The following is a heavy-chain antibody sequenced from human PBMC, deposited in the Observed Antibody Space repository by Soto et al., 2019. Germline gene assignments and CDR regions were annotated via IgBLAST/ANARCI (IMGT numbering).Heavy chain of an antibody. CDR1: GGTFSSYA. CDR2: IIPIFGTA. J-gene: IGHJ6*02. Sequence: GASVKVSCKASGGTFSSYAISWVRQAPGQGLEWMGGIIPIFGTANYAQKFQGRVTITADESTSTAYMELSSLRSEDTAVYYCASSYCGGDCHSNYYGMDVWGQGTTVTVSS. D-gene: IGHD2-21*02. V-gene: IGHV1-69*13. CDR3: ASSYCGGDCHSNYYGMDV.